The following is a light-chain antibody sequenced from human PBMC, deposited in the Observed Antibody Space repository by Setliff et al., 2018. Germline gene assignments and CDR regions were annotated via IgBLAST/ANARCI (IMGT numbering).Light chain of an antibody. Sequence: SYELTQPPSESVAPGKTARITCGGHNIGDKSVHWYQQKPGQAPVLVVYDDSDRPSGIPGRFSGSNSGNTATLTISRVEAGDEADYYCQVWDPASDHRAFGTGTKVTVL. CDR1: NIGDKS. J-gene: IGLJ1*01. V-gene: IGLV3-21*03. CDR2: DDS. CDR3: QVWDPASDHRA.